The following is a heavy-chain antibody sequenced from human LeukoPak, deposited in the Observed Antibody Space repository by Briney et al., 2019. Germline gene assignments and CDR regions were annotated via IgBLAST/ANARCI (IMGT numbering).Heavy chain of an antibody. CDR2: INSDGSST. D-gene: IGHD1-7*01. Sequence: GGSLRLSCVASGFTLSSDWMHWVRQAPGKGLVWVSRINSDGSSTTYADSVKGRFTISRDNTKNTLYLQMNSLRADDTAVYYCARESRELFDYWGQGTLVTVSS. CDR1: GFTLSSDW. CDR3: ARESRELFDY. V-gene: IGHV3-74*01. J-gene: IGHJ4*02.